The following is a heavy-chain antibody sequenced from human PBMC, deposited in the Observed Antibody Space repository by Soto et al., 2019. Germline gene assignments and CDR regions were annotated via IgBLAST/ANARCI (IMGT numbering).Heavy chain of an antibody. CDR2: IYYSGST. D-gene: IGHD6-19*01. Sequence: PDTLYLTCTIAGDSISSSSHHYGWIGHRPGKGLEWIGSIYYSGSTYYNPSLKSRVTISVDTSKNQFSLKLSSVTAADTAVYYCARHQDSSGWFSPHYGMDVWGQGTTVT. CDR1: GDSISSSSHH. CDR3: ARHQDSSGWFSPHYGMDV. V-gene: IGHV4-39*01. J-gene: IGHJ6*02.